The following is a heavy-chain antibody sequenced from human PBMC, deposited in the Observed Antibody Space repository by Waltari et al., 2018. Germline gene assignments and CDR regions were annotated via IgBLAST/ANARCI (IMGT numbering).Heavy chain of an antibody. Sequence: QLQLQESGPGLVKPSETLSLTCTVSGGSISSSSYYWGWIRQPPGKGLEWIGSIYYSGSTYYNPSLKRRVTISVDTSKNQFSLKLSSVTAADTAVYYCRSSFIAVAPMGVEYFQHWGQGTLVTVSS. V-gene: IGHV4-39*07. D-gene: IGHD6-19*01. J-gene: IGHJ1*01. CDR3: RSSFIAVAPMGVEYFQH. CDR2: IYYSGST. CDR1: GGSISSSSYY.